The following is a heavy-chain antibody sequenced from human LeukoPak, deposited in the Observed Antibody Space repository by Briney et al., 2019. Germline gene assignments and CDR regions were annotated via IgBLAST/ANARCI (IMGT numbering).Heavy chain of an antibody. CDR3: ARVRADYYGSGSHYKVWFDP. Sequence: KPSETLSLTCTVSGGSISSYYWSWIRQPAGKGLEWIGRIYSSGSINYNPSLKSRVTMSVDTSKSQFSLKLSSVTAADTAVYYCARVRADYYGSGSHYKVWFDPWGQGTLVTVSS. D-gene: IGHD3-10*01. CDR1: GGSISSYY. V-gene: IGHV4-4*07. CDR2: IYSSGSI. J-gene: IGHJ5*02.